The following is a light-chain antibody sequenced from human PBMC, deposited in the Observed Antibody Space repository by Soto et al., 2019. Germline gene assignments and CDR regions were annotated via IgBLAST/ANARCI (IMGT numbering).Light chain of an antibody. Sequence: QSVLTQPPSVSGAPGQRVTISCTGSSSNIGAGYDVHWYQQLPGTAPKLLISGNSNRPSGVPDRFSGSKSGTSASLAITGLQAEDEADYYCQSFDSSLSVVIXGGTQMTVL. J-gene: IGLJ2*01. CDR2: GNS. CDR1: SSNIGAGYD. CDR3: QSFDSSLSVV. V-gene: IGLV1-40*01.